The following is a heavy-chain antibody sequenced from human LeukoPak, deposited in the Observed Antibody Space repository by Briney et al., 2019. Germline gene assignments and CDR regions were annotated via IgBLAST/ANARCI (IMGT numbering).Heavy chain of an antibody. D-gene: IGHD3-22*01. V-gene: IGHV5-51*01. CDR2: IYPGDSDT. CDR3: ASPTTDRYYYDSSGYYYLT. J-gene: IGHJ4*02. Sequence: GESLKISRKGSGYSFTSYWIGWVRQMPGKGLEWMGIIYPGDSDTRYSPSFQGQVTISADKSISTAYLQWSSLKASDTAMYYCASPTTDRYYYDSSGYYYLTWGQGTLVTVSS. CDR1: GYSFTSYW.